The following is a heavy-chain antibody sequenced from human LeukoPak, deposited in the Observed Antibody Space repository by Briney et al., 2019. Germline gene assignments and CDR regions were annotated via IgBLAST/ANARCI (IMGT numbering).Heavy chain of an antibody. D-gene: IGHD3-22*01. V-gene: IGHV3-23*01. CDR1: GFRFSNYA. Sequence: GGSLRLSCTASGFRFSNYAMNWVRQAPGKGLEWVSVISGGGSSTNYADSVKGRFTISRENSKNTLYLQMNSLRAEDTAVYYCAHTDSYYFDSGMVSWGQGTLVTVSS. CDR2: ISGGGSST. J-gene: IGHJ5*02. CDR3: AHTDSYYFDSGMVS.